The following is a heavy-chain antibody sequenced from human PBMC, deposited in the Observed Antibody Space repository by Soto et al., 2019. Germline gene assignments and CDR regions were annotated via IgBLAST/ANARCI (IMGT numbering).Heavy chain of an antibody. CDR2: ISGSGNRT. CDR3: AKEVTSASYYHYYYGLDV. CDR1: GFTLSSYA. J-gene: IGHJ6*02. Sequence: GGSLRLSCAASGFTLSSYAMSWVRQAPGKGLEWVSAISGSGNRTFHADSVKGRFTISRDNAKNALYLQMNSLRVEDTAVYYCAKEVTSASYYHYYYGLDVWGQGTMVTVSS. D-gene: IGHD1-26*01. V-gene: IGHV3-23*01.